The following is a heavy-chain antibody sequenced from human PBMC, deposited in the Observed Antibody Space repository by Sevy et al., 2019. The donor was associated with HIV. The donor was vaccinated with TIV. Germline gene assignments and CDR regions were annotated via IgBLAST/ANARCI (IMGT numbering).Heavy chain of an antibody. CDR1: GYTFTSYD. J-gene: IGHJ3*02. CDR2: MNPNSGNT. V-gene: IGHV1-8*01. CDR3: AGRGRDFWGGYFIRAFDI. Sequence: ASVKVSCKASGYTFTSYDINWVRQATGQGLEWMGWMNPNSGNTGYAQKFQGRVTMTRNTSISTAYMELGSLRSEDTAEYYCAGRGRDFWGGYFIRAFDIWGQGTMVTVSS. D-gene: IGHD3-3*01.